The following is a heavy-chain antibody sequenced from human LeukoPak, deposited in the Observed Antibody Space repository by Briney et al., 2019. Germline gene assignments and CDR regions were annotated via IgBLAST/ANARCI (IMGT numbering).Heavy chain of an antibody. CDR3: AASSGYYFDYYYYYMDV. V-gene: IGHV1-58*02. Sequence: ASVKVSCKASGFTFTSSAMQWVRQARGQRLEWIGWIVVGSGNTNYAQKFQERVTITSDMSTSTAYMELSSLRSEDTAVYYGAASSGYYFDYYYYYMDVWGKGTTVTVSS. J-gene: IGHJ6*03. CDR2: IVVGSGNT. CDR1: GFTFTSSA. D-gene: IGHD3-22*01.